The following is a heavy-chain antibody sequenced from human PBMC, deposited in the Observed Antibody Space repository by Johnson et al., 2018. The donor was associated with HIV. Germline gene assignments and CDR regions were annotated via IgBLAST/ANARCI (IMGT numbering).Heavy chain of an antibody. CDR2: IGSSGSTI. V-gene: IGHV3-11*04. J-gene: IGHJ3*02. Sequence: QVQLMESGGGLVKPGGSLRLSCAASGFSFGDYFMSWIRQAPGKGLEWVSYIGSSGSTIYYADSVKGRFTISRDNAKNSLYLQMNSLRAEDMAVYYCARDRSDSFAFDIWGQGTMVTVSS. CDR3: ARDRSDSFAFDI. CDR1: GFSFGDYF. D-gene: IGHD5-18*01.